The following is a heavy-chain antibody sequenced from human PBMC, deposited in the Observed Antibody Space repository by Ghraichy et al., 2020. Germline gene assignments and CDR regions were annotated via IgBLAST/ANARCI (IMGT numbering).Heavy chain of an antibody. V-gene: IGHV4-39*01. D-gene: IGHD3-16*01. CDR2: IFYNGNV. Sequence: GSLRLTCTVSGGSISSNDDYWGWIRQPPGKGLEWIGSIFYNGNVYYNPSLKSRVTISVDTSKNQFSLKLSSVTAADTAVYYCARHHWRGNDAFDIWGQGTLVTVSS. CDR3: ARHHWRGNDAFDI. J-gene: IGHJ3*02. CDR1: GGSISSNDDY.